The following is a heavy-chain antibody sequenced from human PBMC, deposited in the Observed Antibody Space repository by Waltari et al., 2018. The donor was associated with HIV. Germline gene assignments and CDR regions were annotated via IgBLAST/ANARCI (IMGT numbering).Heavy chain of an antibody. Sequence: QVHLQQWGAGLLKPSATLSLTCAVYGGSSSGHSLSWIRQPPGKGLGWIGEINHSGSTNYNPSLKSQVTMSVDTSKKQFSLKVNSVTAADTAVYYCARGVGSNRYYYYGMDVWGQGTTVTVSS. CDR1: GGSSSGHS. D-gene: IGHD4-4*01. CDR2: INHSGST. CDR3: ARGVGSNRYYYYGMDV. J-gene: IGHJ6*02. V-gene: IGHV4-34*01.